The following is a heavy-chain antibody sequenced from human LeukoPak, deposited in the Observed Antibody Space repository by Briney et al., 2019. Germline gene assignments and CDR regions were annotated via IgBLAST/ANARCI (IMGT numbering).Heavy chain of an antibody. CDR2: FDPEDGET. V-gene: IGHV1-24*01. J-gene: IGHJ6*02. D-gene: IGHD3-3*01. CDR1: GYTLTELS. Sequence: GASVKVSCKVSGYTLTELSMHWMRQAPGKGLEWMGGFDPEDGETIYAQKFQGRVTMTEDTSTDTAYMELSSLRSEDTAVYYCATPDYDFWSGLRRYYYYGMDVWGQGTTVTVSS. CDR3: ATPDYDFWSGLRRYYYYGMDV.